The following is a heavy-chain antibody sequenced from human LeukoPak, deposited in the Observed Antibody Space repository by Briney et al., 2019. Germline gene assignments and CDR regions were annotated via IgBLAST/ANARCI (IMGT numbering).Heavy chain of an antibody. Sequence: AGGSLRLSCAASGFTSSNYWMSWVRQAPGKGLEWVANIKQDGSEKYYMDSVKGRFTISRDNAKNSLYLQMNTLRAEDTAVYYCARFRQNAFDFWGQGTMVTVSS. J-gene: IGHJ3*01. CDR2: IKQDGSEK. CDR1: GFTSSNYW. CDR3: ARFRQNAFDF. V-gene: IGHV3-7*05.